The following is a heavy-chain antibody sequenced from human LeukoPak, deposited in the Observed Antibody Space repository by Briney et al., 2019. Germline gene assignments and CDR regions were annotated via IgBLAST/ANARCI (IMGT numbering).Heavy chain of an antibody. CDR1: GYSFSTAW. V-gene: IGHV5-51*01. CDR3: PRGTCSDTSCYAAFDL. Sequence: PGAVLIICSMAAGYSFSTAWNGWGRPLPREGVQWRGVNYSADSATCYSPSFQGQVTISADKSISTAYLQWSSLKASDPAMFYCPRGTCSDTSCYAAFDLWGQGTLVTASS. D-gene: IGHD2-2*01. CDR2: NYSADSAT. J-gene: IGHJ3*01.